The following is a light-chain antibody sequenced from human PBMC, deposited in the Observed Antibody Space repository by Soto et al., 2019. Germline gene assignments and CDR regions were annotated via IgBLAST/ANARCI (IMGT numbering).Light chain of an antibody. V-gene: IGKV3-15*01. CDR1: QSISNN. Sequence: EIVMTQSPATLSSFPGDRVTLSCRASQSISNNLAWYQHKPGRAPRVLIYDASTRATGVPVRFIGSGSGTEFTLTISSLESDDFAVYYCQQYNNWPPKHTFGQGTRLEIK. CDR3: QQYNNWPPKHT. CDR2: DAS. J-gene: IGKJ5*01.